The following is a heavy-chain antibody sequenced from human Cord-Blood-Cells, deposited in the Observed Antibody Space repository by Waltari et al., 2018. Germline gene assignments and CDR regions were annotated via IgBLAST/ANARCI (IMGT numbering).Heavy chain of an antibody. Sequence: VPLVQSRAEVKKPGASVKVTCKASGYTFTSYGISWVRQAHGQGLEWMGWISAYNGNTNYAQKLQGRVTMTTHASTSTAYIELRSLRSDDTAVYYCARDQDGDILQRAAFDIWGQGTMVTVSS. CDR3: ARDQDGDILQRAAFDI. D-gene: IGHD2-15*01. V-gene: IGHV1-18*04. J-gene: IGHJ3*02. CDR1: GYTFTSYG. CDR2: ISAYNGNT.